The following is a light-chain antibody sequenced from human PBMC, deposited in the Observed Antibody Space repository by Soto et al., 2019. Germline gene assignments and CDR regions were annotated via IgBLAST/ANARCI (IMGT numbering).Light chain of an antibody. J-gene: IGKJ2*01. V-gene: IGKV1-39*01. CDR2: AAS. CDR1: QSISSY. Sequence: DIQMTQSPSSLSASVGDRVTITCRASQSISSYLNWYQQKPGKAPKVLIYAASSLQSGVPSRFSGSGSETDFTLTISSLQPEDFATYYCQQSYSTPYTFGQGTKLEIK. CDR3: QQSYSTPYT.